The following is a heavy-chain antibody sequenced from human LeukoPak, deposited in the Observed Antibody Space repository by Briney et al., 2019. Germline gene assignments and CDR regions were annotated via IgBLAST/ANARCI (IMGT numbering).Heavy chain of an antibody. Sequence: GGSLRLSCAASGFTFSSYEMNWVRQAPGKGLEWVSYISSSGSTIYYADSVKGRFTISRDNSKNTLYLQMNSLRAEDTAVYYCASFTIVGATIENYWGQGTLVTVSS. V-gene: IGHV3-48*03. CDR1: GFTFSSYE. CDR3: ASFTIVGATIENY. J-gene: IGHJ4*02. CDR2: ISSSGSTI. D-gene: IGHD1-26*01.